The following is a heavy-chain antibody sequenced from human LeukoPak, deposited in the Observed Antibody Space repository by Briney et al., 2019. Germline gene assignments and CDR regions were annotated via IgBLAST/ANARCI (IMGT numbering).Heavy chain of an antibody. CDR3: ARGDSSGYPVKD. J-gene: IGHJ4*02. CDR1: GFTVSSNY. V-gene: IGHV3-53*01. D-gene: IGHD3-22*01. CDR2: IYSGGST. Sequence: GGSLRLSCAASGFTVSSNYMSWVRQAPGKGLECVSVIYSGGSTYYADSVKGRFTISRDNSKNTLYLQMNSLRAEDTAVYYCARGDSSGYPVKDWGQGTLVTVSS.